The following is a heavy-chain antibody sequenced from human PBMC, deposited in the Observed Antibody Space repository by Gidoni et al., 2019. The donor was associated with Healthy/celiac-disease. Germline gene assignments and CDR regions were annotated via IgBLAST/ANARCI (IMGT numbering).Heavy chain of an antibody. CDR1: GGTFSSYA. J-gene: IGHJ6*02. D-gene: IGHD5-18*01. V-gene: IGHV1-69*04. CDR3: ARDTEIQLWLKVGKNYYYGMDV. Sequence: QVQLVQSGAEVKKPGSSVKVSCKASGGTFSSYAIRWVRQGPGQGLEWQGRIIPILSIANYAQKFQGRVTITADKSTSTAYMELSSLRSEDTAVYYCARDTEIQLWLKVGKNYYYGMDVWGQGTTVTVSS. CDR2: IIPILSIA.